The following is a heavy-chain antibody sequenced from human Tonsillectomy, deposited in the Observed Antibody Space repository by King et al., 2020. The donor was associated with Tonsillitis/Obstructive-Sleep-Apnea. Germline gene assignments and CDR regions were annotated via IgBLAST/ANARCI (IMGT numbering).Heavy chain of an antibody. CDR3: AGGNPLTTIVPPDSFDI. D-gene: IGHD3-22*01. CDR1: GYSFTTHW. Sequence: VQLVESGAEVKKPGESLKISCKGSGYSFTTHWIAWVRQMPGKGLEWMGIIYPGDSDTRYSPSFQGQVTISADKSISTAYLQWSSLKASDTAMYYCAGGNPLTTIVPPDSFDIWGQGTMVTVSS. V-gene: IGHV5-51*01. CDR2: IYPGDSDT. J-gene: IGHJ3*02.